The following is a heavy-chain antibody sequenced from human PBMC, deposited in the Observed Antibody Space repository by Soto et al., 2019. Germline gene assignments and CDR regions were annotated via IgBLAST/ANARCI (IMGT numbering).Heavy chain of an antibody. D-gene: IGHD4-17*01. J-gene: IGHJ5*02. CDR3: ARANYGDYVRWFDP. Sequence: QVQLQESGPGLVKPSETLSLTCTVSGGSISSYYWSWIRQPPGKGLEWIGYIYYSGSTNYNPSLTSRVTISVDTSKNQFSLKLSSVTAADTAVYYCARANYGDYVRWFDPWGQGTLVTVSS. CDR1: GGSISSYY. CDR2: IYYSGST. V-gene: IGHV4-59*01.